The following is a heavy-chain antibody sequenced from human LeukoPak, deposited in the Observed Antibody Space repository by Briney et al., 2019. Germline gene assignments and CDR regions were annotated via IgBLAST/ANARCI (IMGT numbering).Heavy chain of an antibody. V-gene: IGHV3-7*03. D-gene: IGHD6-19*01. CDR3: VKNDGWFHLAQ. CDR2: IKNDGSET. J-gene: IGHJ4*02. CDR1: GFNFRDHW. Sequence: GGSLRLSCAVSGFNFRDHWMDWVRQAPGKGLEWVGHIKNDGSETYYLDSLKGRFSISRDNTNNALYLQMDSLRVEDTAVYYCVKNDGWFHLAQWGQGTLVTVSS.